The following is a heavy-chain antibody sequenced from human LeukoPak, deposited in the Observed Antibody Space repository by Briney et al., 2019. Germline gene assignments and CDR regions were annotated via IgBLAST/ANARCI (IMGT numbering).Heavy chain of an antibody. CDR1: GFTFSSYA. Sequence: PGGSLRLSCAASGFTFSSYAMSWDRQAPGKGLEWVSAISGSGGSTYYADSVKGRFTISRDNSKNTLYLQMNSLRAEDTAVYYCAKSSIVVVVAARFDYWGHGTLVTVSS. CDR2: ISGSGGST. CDR3: AKSSIVVVVAARFDY. V-gene: IGHV3-23*01. D-gene: IGHD2-15*01. J-gene: IGHJ4*01.